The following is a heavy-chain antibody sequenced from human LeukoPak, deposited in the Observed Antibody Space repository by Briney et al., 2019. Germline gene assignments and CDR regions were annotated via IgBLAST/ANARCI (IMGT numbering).Heavy chain of an antibody. D-gene: IGHD5-24*01. CDR3: AKDLAEMATIIDY. CDR2: ISGSGGST. CDR1: GFTFSSYE. J-gene: IGHJ4*02. Sequence: GGSLRLSCAASGFTFSSYEMNWVRQAPGKGLEWVSAISGSGGSTYYADSVKGRFTISRDNSKNTLYLQMNSLRAEDTAVYYCAKDLAEMATIIDYWGQGTLVTVSS. V-gene: IGHV3-23*01.